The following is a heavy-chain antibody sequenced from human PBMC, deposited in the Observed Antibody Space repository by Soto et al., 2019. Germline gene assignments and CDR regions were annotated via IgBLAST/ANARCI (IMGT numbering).Heavy chain of an antibody. CDR1: GYTFTSYA. Sequence: GASVKVSCKASGYTFTSYAMHWVRQAPGQRLEWMGRINAGNGNTKYSQKFQGRVTITRDTSASTAYMELSSLRSEDTAVYYCARVEAVDWFDPWGQGTLVTVSS. D-gene: IGHD1-1*01. J-gene: IGHJ5*02. CDR3: ARVEAVDWFDP. V-gene: IGHV1-3*01. CDR2: INAGNGNT.